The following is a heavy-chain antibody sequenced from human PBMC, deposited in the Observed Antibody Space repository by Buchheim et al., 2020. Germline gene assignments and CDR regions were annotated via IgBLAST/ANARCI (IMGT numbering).Heavy chain of an antibody. CDR1: GFTFSNYA. D-gene: IGHD3-22*01. CDR2: VGSGGTT. V-gene: IGHV3-23*01. Sequence: EVQLLESGGGLVQPGGSLRLSCAASGFTFSNYAMSWVRQAPGKGLEWVSGVGSGGTTIYADSVKGRFTISRDNSKNTLYLQMNSLRAEDTAVYYCTKVTTMIVRYFHYWGQGTL. J-gene: IGHJ4*02. CDR3: TKVTTMIVRYFHY.